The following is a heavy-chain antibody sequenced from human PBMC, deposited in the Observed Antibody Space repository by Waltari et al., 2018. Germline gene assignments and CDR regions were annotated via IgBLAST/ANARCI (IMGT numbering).Heavy chain of an antibody. J-gene: IGHJ6*02. CDR2: INAGNGNT. Sequence: QVQLVQSGAEVKKPGASVKVSCKASGYTFTSYAIHWVRQAPGQRLEGMGWINAGNGNTKHSQKFQGRVTITRDPSASTAYMELSSLRSEDTAVYYFATLQSIASRPPNRWYYYGMDVWGQGTTVTVSS. CDR3: ATLQSIASRPPNRWYYYGMDV. V-gene: IGHV1-3*01. D-gene: IGHD6-6*01. CDR1: GYTFTSYA.